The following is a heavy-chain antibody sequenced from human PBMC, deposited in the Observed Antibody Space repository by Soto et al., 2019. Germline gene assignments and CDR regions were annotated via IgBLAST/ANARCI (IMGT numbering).Heavy chain of an antibody. D-gene: IGHD5-12*01. CDR3: SRITRGLRTQTDYCFDY. J-gene: IGHJ4*02. CDR2: IYYSGTT. Sequence: SETVFLTGTVSDRYLSNYYWSWIRQPPGKGLEWIVYIYYSGTTNYKPSLKRRVTISVDTYKNQFSLKLSSVTDADTAVDCCSRITRGLRTQTDYCFDYWGQGTLVSVSS. V-gene: IGHV4-59*01. CDR1: DRYLSNYY.